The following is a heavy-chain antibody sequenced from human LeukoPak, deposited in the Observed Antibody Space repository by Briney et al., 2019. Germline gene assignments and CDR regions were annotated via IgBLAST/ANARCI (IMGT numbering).Heavy chain of an antibody. CDR2: IYYSGST. CDR3: ARSVVPYYYYGMDV. CDR1: GGSISSYY. V-gene: IGHV4-59*01. J-gene: IGHJ6*02. Sequence: SETLSLTCTVSGGSISSYYWSWIRQPPGKGLERIGYIYYSGSTNYNPSLKSRVTISVDTSKNQFSLKLSSVTAADTVVYYCARSVVPYYYYGMDVWGQGTTVTVSS. D-gene: IGHD4-23*01.